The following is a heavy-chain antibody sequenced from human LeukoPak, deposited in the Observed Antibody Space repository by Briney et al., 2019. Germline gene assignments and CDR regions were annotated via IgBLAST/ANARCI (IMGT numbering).Heavy chain of an antibody. CDR3: AKDRVMVRGVNYYFDY. CDR1: GFTFSSYA. J-gene: IGHJ4*02. V-gene: IGHV3-23*01. Sequence: PSGGSLRLSCAASGFTFSSYAMSWVRQAPGKGLEWVSAISGSGGSTYYADSVKGRFTISSDNSKNTLYLQMNSLRAEDTAVYYCAKDRVMVRGVNYYFDYWGQGTLVTVSS. D-gene: IGHD3-10*01. CDR2: ISGSGGST.